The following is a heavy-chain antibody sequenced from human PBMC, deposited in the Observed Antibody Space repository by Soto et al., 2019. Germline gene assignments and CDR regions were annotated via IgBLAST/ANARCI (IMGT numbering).Heavy chain of an antibody. J-gene: IGHJ6*03. CDR2: ISSSSSTI. CDR3: ARTTEGARPGTGVYSYGYYYYYYMDV. Sequence: GGSLRLSCAASGFTFSSYSMNWVRQAPGKGLEWVSYISSSSSTIYYADSVKGRFTISRDNAKNSLYLQMNSLRAEDTAVYYCARTTEGARPGTGVYSYGYYYYYYMDVWGKGSSVTVSS. V-gene: IGHV3-48*01. D-gene: IGHD5-18*01. CDR1: GFTFSSYS.